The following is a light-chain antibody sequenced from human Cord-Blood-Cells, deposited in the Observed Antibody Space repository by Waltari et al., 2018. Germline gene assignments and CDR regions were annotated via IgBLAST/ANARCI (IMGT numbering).Light chain of an antibody. Sequence: SLLPQPPSASATPGPRVTITSSCSSSNIRRIHRSWYQQRPGTAPKLLIYRNNQRPSGVPDRFAGSKSGTSASLAISGLRSEDEADYYCAAWDDSLSGSWVFGGGTKLTVL. CDR1: SSNIRRIH. CDR3: AAWDDSLSGSWV. CDR2: RNN. J-gene: IGLJ3*02. V-gene: IGLV1-47*01.